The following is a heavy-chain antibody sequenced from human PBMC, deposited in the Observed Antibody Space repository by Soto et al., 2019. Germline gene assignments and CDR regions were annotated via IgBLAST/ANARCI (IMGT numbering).Heavy chain of an antibody. CDR3: ARHWPQQPLDP. D-gene: IGHD6-13*01. CDR2: IYPDDSDT. Sequence: GETLKISCKGVGYSFTSYWIVWVGQMPGEGLEWMGIIYPDDSDTRYNPSFQGHVTISADKSISTAYLRWSSLKASDTAMYYCARHWPQQPLDPWGQGTLVTVYS. CDR1: GYSFTSYW. J-gene: IGHJ5*02. V-gene: IGHV5-51*01.